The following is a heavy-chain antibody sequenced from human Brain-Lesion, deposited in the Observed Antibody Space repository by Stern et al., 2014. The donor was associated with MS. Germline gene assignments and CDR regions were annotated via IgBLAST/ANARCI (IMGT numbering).Heavy chain of an antibody. CDR2: FDPEDGET. J-gene: IGHJ4*02. CDR1: GYTLTELS. CDR3: ATLSPGAGGNYYRHFDY. Sequence: DQLVESGAEVKKPGASVKVSCQVSGYTLTELSMHWVRQAPRKGLEWMGGFDPEDGETIYAQKFQGRVTMTEDTSTDTAYMELSSLRSEDTAVYYCATLSPGAGGNYYRHFDYWGQGTLVTVSS. V-gene: IGHV1-24*01. D-gene: IGHD1-26*01.